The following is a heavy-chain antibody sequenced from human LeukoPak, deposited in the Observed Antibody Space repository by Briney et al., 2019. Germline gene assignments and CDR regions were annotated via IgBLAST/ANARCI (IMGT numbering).Heavy chain of an antibody. CDR1: GFTFNNYA. J-gene: IGHJ1*01. V-gene: IGHV3-23*01. D-gene: IGHD5-18*01. CDR2: ISDSAAST. CDR3: VRHDSYIPF. Sequence: PGGSLRLSCAASGFTFNNYAMSWVRQTPGKGLEWVSGISDSAASTYYTDSVKGLFTISRDNSKDTVYLQMNNLRVADTALYFCVRHDSYIPFWGQGSLVTVSS.